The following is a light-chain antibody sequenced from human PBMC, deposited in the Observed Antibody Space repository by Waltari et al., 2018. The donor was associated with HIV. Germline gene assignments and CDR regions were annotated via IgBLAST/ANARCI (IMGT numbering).Light chain of an antibody. CDR1: RSNIGSKT. CDR3: AAWDVSLNGLV. Sequence: QSVLTQPPSASGPPGQRVTISCSGSRSNIGSKTVNWYQQLPGTAPKLLIYSNEPRPSGVPDRFSGSKSGTSASLAISGLQSEDEAGYYCAAWDVSLNGLVFGGGTKVTVL. CDR2: SNE. J-gene: IGLJ2*01. V-gene: IGLV1-44*01.